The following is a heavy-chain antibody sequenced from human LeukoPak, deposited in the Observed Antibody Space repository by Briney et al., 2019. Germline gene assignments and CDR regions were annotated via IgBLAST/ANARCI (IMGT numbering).Heavy chain of an antibody. V-gene: IGHV4-59*01. CDR2: IYYSGST. CDR1: GGSISSYY. J-gene: IGHJ6*02. CDR3: ARARIAVAGILYYYYGMDV. Sequence: PSETLSHTCTVSGGSISSYYWSWIRQPPGKGLEWIGYIYYSGSTNYNPSLKSRVTISVDTSKNQFSLKLSSVTAADTAVYYCARARIAVAGILYYYYGMDVWGQGTTVTVSS. D-gene: IGHD6-19*01.